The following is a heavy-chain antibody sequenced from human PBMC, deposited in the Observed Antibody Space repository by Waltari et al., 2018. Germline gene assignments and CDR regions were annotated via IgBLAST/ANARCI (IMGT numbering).Heavy chain of an antibody. J-gene: IGHJ5*02. D-gene: IGHD6-13*01. CDR1: GFTFSSDS. CDR2: ISSSSSTI. CDR3: ARAGNSSWRNWFDP. V-gene: IGHV3-48*01. Sequence: EVQLVESGGGLVQHGGSLRLSCAASGFTFSSDSMNWVRQAPGQGLEWVSYISSSSSTIYYADSVKGRFTISRDNAKNSLYLQMNSLRSEDTAVYYCARAGNSSWRNWFDPWGQGTLVTVSS.